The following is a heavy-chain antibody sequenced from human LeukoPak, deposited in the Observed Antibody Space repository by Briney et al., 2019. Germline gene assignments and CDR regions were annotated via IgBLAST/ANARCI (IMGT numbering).Heavy chain of an antibody. CDR2: IYYSGST. V-gene: IGHV4-59*01. Sequence: SETLSLTCTVSGGSISSYYWSWIRQPPGKGLEWIGYIYYSGSTNYNPSLKSRVTISVDTSKNQFSLKLSSVTAADTAVYYCARDEGDYYDSSGPLWGQGTLVTASS. J-gene: IGHJ4*02. CDR1: GGSISSYY. CDR3: ARDEGDYYDSSGPL. D-gene: IGHD3-22*01.